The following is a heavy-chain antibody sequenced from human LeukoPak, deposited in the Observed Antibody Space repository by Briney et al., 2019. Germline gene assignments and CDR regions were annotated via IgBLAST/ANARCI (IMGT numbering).Heavy chain of an antibody. CDR3: VRDGDDFNFDY. CDR1: GFTVSSNY. D-gene: IGHD5-24*01. CDR2: VIRDGSFT. J-gene: IGHJ4*02. Sequence: GGSLRLSCAASGFTVSSNYMSWVRQAPGKGLEWVSRVIRDGSFTNYADSVKGRFTISRDNAKNTLYLQMSSLRAEDTAVYFCVRDGDDFNFDYWGQGSLVTVSS. V-gene: IGHV3-74*01.